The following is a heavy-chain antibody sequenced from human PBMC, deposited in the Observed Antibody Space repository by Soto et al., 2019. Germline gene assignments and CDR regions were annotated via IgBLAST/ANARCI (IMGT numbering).Heavy chain of an antibody. CDR2: IYWDDDK. Sequence: PTLVNPTQTLTLTCTFSGFSLSTDDVGVGWIRQPPGKALDWLAVIYWDDDKRYSPSLKSRLTITKDTSKNQVLLTMTNMDPVDTATYFCARSKYSISSFDYWGQGDMVTVSS. D-gene: IGHD6-6*01. J-gene: IGHJ4*02. V-gene: IGHV2-5*02. CDR3: ARSKYSISSFDY. CDR1: GFSLSTDDVG.